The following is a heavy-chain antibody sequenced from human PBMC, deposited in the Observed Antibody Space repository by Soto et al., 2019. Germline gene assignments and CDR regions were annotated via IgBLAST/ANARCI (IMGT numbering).Heavy chain of an antibody. Sequence: GGSLRLSCAASGFTFCSYAMSWGPPAPGNVLEWFSAICGSGGSTYYADSVKGRFTISRDNSKNTLYLQMNSLRAEDTAVYYCAKDSGIPGSGWSVFDYWGQGTLVTVSS. CDR1: GFTFCSYA. CDR3: AKDSGIPGSGWSVFDY. V-gene: IGHV3-23*01. D-gene: IGHD6-19*01. CDR2: ICGSGGST. J-gene: IGHJ4*02.